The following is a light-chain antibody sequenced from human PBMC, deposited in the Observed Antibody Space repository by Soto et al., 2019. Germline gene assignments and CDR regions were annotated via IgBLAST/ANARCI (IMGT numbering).Light chain of an antibody. CDR3: QQYYSPPWT. CDR1: QSVLYSSNNNNY. Sequence: DIVMTQSPDSLAVSLGERATINCKSSQSVLYSSNNNNYLAWYQQKPGQPPKLLIDWASTRESGVPDRFSGSGSGTDFTLTISSLQAEDVAVYHCQQYYSPPWTFGQGTKVEVK. CDR2: WAS. V-gene: IGKV4-1*01. J-gene: IGKJ1*01.